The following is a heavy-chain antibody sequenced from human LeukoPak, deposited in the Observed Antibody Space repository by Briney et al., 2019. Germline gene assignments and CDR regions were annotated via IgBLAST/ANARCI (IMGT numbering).Heavy chain of an antibody. J-gene: IGHJ4*02. V-gene: IGHV3-48*02. CDR3: AREAMAGSDFDY. CDR1: GFTFSSYS. CDR2: ISSGSSTI. Sequence: GGSLRLSCAASGFTFSSYSMNWVRQAPGKGLEWVSYISSGSSTIYYADSVKGRFTISRDNAKNSLCLQMNSLRDEDTAVYYCAREAMAGSDFDYWGQGTLVTVSS. D-gene: IGHD6-19*01.